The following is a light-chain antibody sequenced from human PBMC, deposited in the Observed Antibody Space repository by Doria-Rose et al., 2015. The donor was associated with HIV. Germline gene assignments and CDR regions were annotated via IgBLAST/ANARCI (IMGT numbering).Light chain of an antibody. J-gene: IGKJ5*01. Sequence: TQSPGTLSLSPGERATLSCRASQRVKSSYLAWYQQKPGQAPSLPIYDASTRATGIPDRFSGSGSGTDFTLTISRLEPEDVAVYYCQQYGTSRGTFGQGTRLEIK. V-gene: IGKV3-20*01. CDR3: QQYGTSRGT. CDR2: DAS. CDR1: QRVKSSY.